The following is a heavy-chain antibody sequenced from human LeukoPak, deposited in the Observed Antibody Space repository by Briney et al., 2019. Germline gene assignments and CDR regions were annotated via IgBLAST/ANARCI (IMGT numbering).Heavy chain of an antibody. CDR1: GCSISSYC. Sequence: SETLSLTCTVSGCSISSYCASWIRQPPGKGLEWIGYIYHSGSTNYNVALKSGVTISVDTSKTQFSLKLSSVTAADTAVYYCARVHSSSWYPNYYYFDYWGQGTLVTVSS. CDR2: IYHSGST. J-gene: IGHJ4*02. V-gene: IGHV4-59*01. CDR3: ARVHSSSWYPNYYYFDY. D-gene: IGHD6-13*01.